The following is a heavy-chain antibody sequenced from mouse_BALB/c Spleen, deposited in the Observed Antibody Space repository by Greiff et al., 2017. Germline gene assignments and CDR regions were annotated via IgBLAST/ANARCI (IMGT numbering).Heavy chain of an antibody. CDR2: IRNKANGYTT. Sequence: EVQLVESGGGLVQPGGSLRLSCATSGFTFTDYYMSWVRQPPGKALEWLGFIRNKANGYTTEYSASVKGRFTISRDNSQSILYLQMNTLRAEDSATYYCARGSYYGNYYAMDYWGQGTSVTVSS. D-gene: IGHD2-10*01. CDR1: GFTFTDYY. V-gene: IGHV7-3*02. J-gene: IGHJ4*01. CDR3: ARGSYYGNYYAMDY.